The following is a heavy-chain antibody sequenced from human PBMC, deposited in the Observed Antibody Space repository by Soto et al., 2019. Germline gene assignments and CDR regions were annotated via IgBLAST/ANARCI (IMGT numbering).Heavy chain of an antibody. Sequence: SVKVSCKASGDTFSYSTISWVRQAPGQGLEWMGRIIPILAITNCAQKFQGRVTITADRSTSTAYMELSSLTSEDSAVYYCARGGYCPTSNRYKPGDSWGRGSLVTVSS. J-gene: IGHJ4*02. V-gene: IGHV1-69*02. CDR3: ARGGYCPTSNRYKPGDS. CDR1: GDTFSYST. CDR2: IIPILAIT. D-gene: IGHD2-8*01.